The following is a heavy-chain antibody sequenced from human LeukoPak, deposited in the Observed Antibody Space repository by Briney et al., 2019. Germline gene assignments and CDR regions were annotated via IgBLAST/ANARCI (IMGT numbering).Heavy chain of an antibody. CDR1: GFTFSGAW. CDR2: IREDGTEK. Sequence: GGSLRFSCTASGFTFSGAWMTWVRQAPGKGLEWVANIREDGTEKNYVDSVKGRFTISRDNAKNSLYLQMNSLRAEDTAVYYCAELGITMIGGVWGKGTTVTISS. J-gene: IGHJ6*04. D-gene: IGHD3-10*02. CDR3: AELGITMIGGV. V-gene: IGHV3-7*01.